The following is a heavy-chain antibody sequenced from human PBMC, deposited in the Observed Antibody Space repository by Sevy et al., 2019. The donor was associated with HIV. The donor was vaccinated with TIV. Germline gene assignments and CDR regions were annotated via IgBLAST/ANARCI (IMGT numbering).Heavy chain of an antibody. CDR1: GFTFSSYW. J-gene: IGHJ5*02. Sequence: GGSLRLSCAASGFTFSSYWMSWVRQAPGKGLEWVANIKQDGSEKYYVDSVKGGFTISRDNAKNSMYLQMHSLRAEDTDVYYCARTSRVGGSLDNGFDPWGQGTLVTVSS. D-gene: IGHD2-15*01. CDR3: ARTSRVGGSLDNGFDP. CDR2: IKQDGSEK. V-gene: IGHV3-7*01.